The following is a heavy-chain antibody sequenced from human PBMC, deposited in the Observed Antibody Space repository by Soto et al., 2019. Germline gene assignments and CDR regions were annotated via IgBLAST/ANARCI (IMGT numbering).Heavy chain of an antibody. CDR2: ISYDGNNK. J-gene: IGHJ4*02. D-gene: IGHD3-3*01. Sequence: GGPRRLSCAPSDFPSVPYVMIWVRQAQGKGLDWVAHISYDGNNKYYADSVKGRFTISRDNFKNTLYLQMSSLRTDDTAVYYCARDGPHITIFGYGDYWGQGNLVTVSS. CDR3: ARDGPHITIFGYGDY. CDR1: DFPSVPYV. V-gene: IGHV3-30*15.